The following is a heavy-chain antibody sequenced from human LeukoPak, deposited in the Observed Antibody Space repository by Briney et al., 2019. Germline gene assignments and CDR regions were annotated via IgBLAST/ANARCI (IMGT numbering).Heavy chain of an antibody. J-gene: IGHJ4*02. CDR2: IKQDGSEK. CDR3: AGDSLPLVGATPLSY. D-gene: IGHD1-26*01. V-gene: IGHV3-7*01. Sequence: GGSLRLSCAASGFTFSSYWMSWVRQAPGKGLEWVANIKQDGSEKYYVDSVKGRFTISRDNAKNSLYLQMNSLRAEDTAVYYCAGDSLPLVGATPLSYWGQGTLVTVSS. CDR1: GFTFSSYW.